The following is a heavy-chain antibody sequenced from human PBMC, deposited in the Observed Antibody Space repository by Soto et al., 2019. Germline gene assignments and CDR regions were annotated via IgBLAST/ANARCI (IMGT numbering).Heavy chain of an antibody. D-gene: IGHD1-26*01. CDR1: GGSISSGDYY. CDR3: ATAPGTTSFPAAPCFDY. Sequence: SETLSLTCTVSGGSISSGDYYWSWIRQPPGKGLEWIGYIYYSGSTYYNPSLKSRVTISVDTSKNQFSLRLSSVTTADTAVYSCATAPGTTSFPAAPCFDYWGQGTLVSVSS. J-gene: IGHJ4*02. V-gene: IGHV4-30-4*01. CDR2: IYYSGST.